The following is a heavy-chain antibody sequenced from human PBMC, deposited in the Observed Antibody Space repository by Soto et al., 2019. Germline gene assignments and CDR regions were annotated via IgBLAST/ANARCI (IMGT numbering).Heavy chain of an antibody. CDR2: ISGSSSMI. Sequence: EVQLVESGGGLVQPGGSLRLSCAASGFTFSSYSMNWVRQAPGRGLEWVSYISGSSSMIYYADSVKGRFTISRDNAKNSLYLQMNSLRADDTAVYGCARDLNPRQEMLYALLGYWGQGTLVTVSS. CDR3: ARDLNPRQEMLYALLGY. D-gene: IGHD3-16*01. V-gene: IGHV3-48*01. J-gene: IGHJ4*02. CDR1: GFTFSSYS.